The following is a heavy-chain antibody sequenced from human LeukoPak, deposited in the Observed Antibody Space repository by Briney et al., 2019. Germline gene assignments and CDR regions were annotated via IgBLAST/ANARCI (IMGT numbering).Heavy chain of an antibody. D-gene: IGHD4-23*01. CDR3: ARDRSYGGVRSFDY. J-gene: IGHJ4*02. V-gene: IGHV3-74*01. CDR2: INSDGSST. CDR1: GFTFSSYW. Sequence: GGSLRLSCAASGFTFSSYWMHWVRQAPGKGLVWVSRINSDGSSTSYADSVKGRFTISRGNAKNTLYLQMNSLRAEDTAVNYCARDRSYGGVRSFDYWGQGTLVTVSS.